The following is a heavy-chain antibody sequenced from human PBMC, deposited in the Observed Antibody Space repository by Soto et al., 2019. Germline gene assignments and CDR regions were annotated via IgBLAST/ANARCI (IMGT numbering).Heavy chain of an antibody. CDR2: IKQDGSEK. J-gene: IGHJ5*02. D-gene: IGHD5-18*01. Sequence: GVSLRLSCAASGFTFSSYWMSWVRQAPGKGLEWVANIKQDGSEKYYVDSVKGRFTISRDNSKNTLYLQVNSLRAEDTAVYYCARALDTAMASKDNWFDPWGQGTLVTV. V-gene: IGHV3-7*01. CDR1: GFTFSSYW. CDR3: ARALDTAMASKDNWFDP.